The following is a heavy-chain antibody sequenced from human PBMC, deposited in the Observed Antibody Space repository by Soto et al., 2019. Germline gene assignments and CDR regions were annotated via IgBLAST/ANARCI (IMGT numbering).Heavy chain of an antibody. CDR2: INYDGSDT. J-gene: IGHJ2*01. Sequence: GSLRLSCAASGFTFSSDWMHWVRQAPGKGLVWVSRINYDGSDTSYADSVKGRFTISRDNSKNTLYLQMNSLRAEDTAVYYCARDPLWGTAMVLWYFDLWGRGTLVTVSS. D-gene: IGHD5-18*01. CDR3: ARDPLWGTAMVLWYFDL. CDR1: GFTFSSDW. V-gene: IGHV3-74*01.